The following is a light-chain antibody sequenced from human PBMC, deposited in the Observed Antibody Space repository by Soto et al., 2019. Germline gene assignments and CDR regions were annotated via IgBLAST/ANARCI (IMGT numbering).Light chain of an antibody. V-gene: IGKV3-20*01. CDR3: QQDGSSAWT. J-gene: IGKJ1*01. Sequence: EIVLTQSPGTLSSSPGERATLSCRASQSVSSNYLAWYQQKTGQTPRLLIYIASSRSPGMADRLSGSGSWTHFTLTISRGEPEDFAVYYCQQDGSSAWTFGQGTKVEIK. CDR2: IAS. CDR1: QSVSSNY.